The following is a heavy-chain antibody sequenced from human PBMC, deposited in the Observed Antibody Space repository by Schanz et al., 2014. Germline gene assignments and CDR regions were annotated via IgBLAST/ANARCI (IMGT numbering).Heavy chain of an antibody. D-gene: IGHD5-18*01. CDR1: GFTFSDYY. V-gene: IGHV3-11*01. Sequence: QVQLVESGGGLVKPGGSLRLSCAASGFTFSDYYMSWIRQAPGKGLVWVSRINSDGSTTIYADSVKGRFTISRDNAKKTLYLQMNSLRAEDTALYYCAKGRTSMVYDMDVWGQGTTVTVSS. J-gene: IGHJ6*02. CDR2: INSDGSTT. CDR3: AKGRTSMVYDMDV.